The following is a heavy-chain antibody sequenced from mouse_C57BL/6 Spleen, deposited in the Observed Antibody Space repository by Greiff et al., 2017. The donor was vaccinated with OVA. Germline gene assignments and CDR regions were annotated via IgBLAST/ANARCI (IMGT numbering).Heavy chain of an antibody. CDR2: ILPGSGST. D-gene: IGHD2-4*01. CDR3: ARWGYDYDGGYYAMDY. J-gene: IGHJ4*01. V-gene: IGHV1-9*01. CDR1: GYTFTGYW. Sequence: VQLQQSGAELMKPGASVKLSCKATGYTFTGYWIEWVKQRPGHGLEWIGEILPGSGSTNYNEKFKGKATFTADTSSNTAYMQLSSLTTEDSAIYYCARWGYDYDGGYYAMDYWGQGTSVTVSS.